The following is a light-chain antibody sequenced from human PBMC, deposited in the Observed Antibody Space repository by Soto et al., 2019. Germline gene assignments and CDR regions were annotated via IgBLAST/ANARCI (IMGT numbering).Light chain of an antibody. CDR2: DVS. J-gene: IGLJ2*01. CDR1: SSDVGVYNY. Sequence: QSALTQPASVSGSPGQSITISCTGTSSDVGVYNYVSWYQQHPGKAPKLMIYDVSNRPSGVSNRFSGSKSGNTASLTISGLQAEDEADYYCSSYTSSSTLVVFGGGTMLTVL. CDR3: SSYTSSSTLVV. V-gene: IGLV2-14*03.